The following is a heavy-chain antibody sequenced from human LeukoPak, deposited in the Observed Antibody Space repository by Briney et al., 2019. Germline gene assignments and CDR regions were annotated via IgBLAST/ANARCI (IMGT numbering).Heavy chain of an antibody. J-gene: IGHJ5*02. D-gene: IGHD3-22*01. Sequence: SETLSLTCTVSGGSISSSSYYWGWIRQPPGKGLEWIGSIYYSGSTYYNPSLKSRVTISVDTSKNQFSLKLSSVTAADTAVYYCARDLGYKYYYDSSGYYLWGQGTLVTVSS. CDR3: ARDLGYKYYYDSSGYYL. CDR1: GGSISSSSYY. V-gene: IGHV4-39*07. CDR2: IYYSGST.